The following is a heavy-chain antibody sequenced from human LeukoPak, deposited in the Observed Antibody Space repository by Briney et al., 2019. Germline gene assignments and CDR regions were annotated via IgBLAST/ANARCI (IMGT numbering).Heavy chain of an antibody. V-gene: IGHV4-61*02. D-gene: IGHD3-10*01. J-gene: IGHJ5*02. CDR1: GGSISSGSYY. Sequence: PSQTLSLTCTVSGGSISSGSYYWSWIRQPAGKGLEWIGRIYTSGSTNYNPSLKSRVTISVDSSKNQFSLKLSSVTAADTAVYYCAREIITMVRGVMIWFDPWGQGTLVTVSS. CDR2: IYTSGST. CDR3: AREIITMVRGVMIWFDP.